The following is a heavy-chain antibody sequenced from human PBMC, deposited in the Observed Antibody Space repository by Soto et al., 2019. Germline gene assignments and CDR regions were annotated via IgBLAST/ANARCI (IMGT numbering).Heavy chain of an antibody. CDR2: IIPIFGTA. D-gene: IGHD3-22*01. V-gene: IGHV1-69*13. CDR1: GGTFSSYA. CDR3: ARDEYYSDSSGYYYSNWFDP. J-gene: IGHJ5*02. Sequence: SVKVSCKASGGTFSSYAISWVRQAPGQGLEWVGGIIPIFGTANYAQKFQGRVTITADESTSTAYMELSSLRSEDTGVYYCARDEYYSDSSGYYYSNWFDPWGQGTLVTVSS.